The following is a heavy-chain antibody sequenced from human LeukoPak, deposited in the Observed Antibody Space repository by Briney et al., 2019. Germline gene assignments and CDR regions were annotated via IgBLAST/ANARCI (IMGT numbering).Heavy chain of an antibody. CDR2: ISSDGSST. Sequence: GGSLSLSCAVSGFTFSSYWMHWVRQAPGKGLVWVSRISSDGSSTSYADSVKGRFTISRDNAKNTLYLQMNSLRAEDTAVYYCAILTGYSAAASDYWGQGTLVTVSS. CDR1: GFTFSSYW. J-gene: IGHJ4*02. V-gene: IGHV3-74*01. CDR3: AILTGYSAAASDY. D-gene: IGHD3-9*01.